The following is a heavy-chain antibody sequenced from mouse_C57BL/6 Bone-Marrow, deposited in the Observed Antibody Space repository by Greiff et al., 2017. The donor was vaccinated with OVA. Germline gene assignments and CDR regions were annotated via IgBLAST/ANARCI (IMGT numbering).Heavy chain of an antibody. Sequence: EVQRVESGEGLVKPGGSLKLSCAASGFTFSSYAMSWVRQTPEKRLEWVAYISSGGDYIYYADTVKGRFTISRDNARNTLYLQMSSLKSEDTAMYYGTRERNSNYPYWYFDVWGTGTTVTVSS. V-gene: IGHV5-9-1*02. CDR2: ISSGGDYI. CDR1: GFTFSSYA. J-gene: IGHJ1*03. D-gene: IGHD2-5*01. CDR3: TRERNSNYPYWYFDV.